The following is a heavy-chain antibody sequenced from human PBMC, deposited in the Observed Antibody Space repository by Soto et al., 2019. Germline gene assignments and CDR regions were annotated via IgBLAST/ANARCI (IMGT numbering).Heavy chain of an antibody. Sequence: VQLVESGGGLVQPGGSLRLSCSASGFIFSESTIYWVRQVPGKGLEAISAVSTSGRSTYYADSVKDRFTISRDNSKKTLYLQMNSRRAEDTAVYWCARDNWNGAYYGLDVWGQGTTVTVS. D-gene: IGHD1-20*01. J-gene: IGHJ6*02. CDR3: ARDNWNGAYYGLDV. V-gene: IGHV3-64*04. CDR1: GFIFSEST. CDR2: VSTSGRST.